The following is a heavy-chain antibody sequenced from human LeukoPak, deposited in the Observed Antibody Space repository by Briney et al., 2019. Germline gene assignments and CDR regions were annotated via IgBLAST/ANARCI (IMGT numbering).Heavy chain of an antibody. V-gene: IGHV3-48*04. J-gene: IGHJ3*02. Sequence: GGSLRLSCAASGFTFSSYGMHWVRQAPGKGLEWVSYISSSGNTISYADSVKGRFTISRDNAKNSLYLQVISLRAEDTAVYYCARGPSIAARYDAFDIWGQGTMVTVSS. CDR1: GFTFSSYG. D-gene: IGHD6-6*01. CDR2: ISSSGNTI. CDR3: ARGPSIAARYDAFDI.